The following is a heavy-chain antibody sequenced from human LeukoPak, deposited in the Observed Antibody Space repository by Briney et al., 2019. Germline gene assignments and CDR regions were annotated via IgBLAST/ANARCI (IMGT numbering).Heavy chain of an antibody. Sequence: GGSLRLSCAASGFTVSSSYMYWVRQAPGKGLEWVSFFYRGDSTYYAESVRGRFTISRDNSKNTLYLLMNSLIPEDTAVYYCAKAVQLPYYFDYWGQGTLVTVSS. D-gene: IGHD2-2*01. V-gene: IGHV3-53*01. CDR2: FYRGDST. J-gene: IGHJ4*02. CDR1: GFTVSSSY. CDR3: AKAVQLPYYFDY.